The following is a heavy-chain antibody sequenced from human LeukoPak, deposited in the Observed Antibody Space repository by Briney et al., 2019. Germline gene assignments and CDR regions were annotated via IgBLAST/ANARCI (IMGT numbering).Heavy chain of an antibody. Sequence: SETLSLTCTVSGGSISSHFWSWIRLPPGKGLEWIGYFSDRGGPNYNPSLKSRVTISGDTSKNQVSLKLRSVTAADTAIYYCARDYDYFDYWGQGTLVTVSS. D-gene: IGHD3-16*01. J-gene: IGHJ4*02. CDR1: GGSISSHF. CDR2: FSDRGGP. V-gene: IGHV4-59*11. CDR3: ARDYDYFDY.